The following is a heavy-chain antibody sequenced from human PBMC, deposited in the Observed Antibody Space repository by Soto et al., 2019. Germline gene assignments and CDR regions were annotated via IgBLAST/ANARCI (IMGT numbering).Heavy chain of an antibody. CDR2: IMPIFRTP. CDR3: ARDNDRPQLGGNYYYILDV. V-gene: IGHV1-69*12. J-gene: IGHJ6*02. CDR1: GGTFRNSA. D-gene: IGHD1-1*01. Sequence: QVQLEQSGAEVKKPGSSVKVSCKASGGTFRNSAISWVRQAPGQGLEWMGGIMPIFRTPDYAQMFQGRVTITADESTSTAYMELSGLKSDDTAVYFCARDNDRPQLGGNYYYILDVWGHGTTVTVSS.